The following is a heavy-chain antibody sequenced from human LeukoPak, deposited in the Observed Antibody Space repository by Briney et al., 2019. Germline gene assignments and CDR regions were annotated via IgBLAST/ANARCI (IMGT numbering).Heavy chain of an antibody. Sequence: ASVKVSCKASGGTFSSYAISWVRQAPGQGLEWMGGIIPIFGTANYAQKFQGRVTMTRNTSISTAYMELSSLRSEDTAVYYCARGHPHRNYYDSSGYFEPGFDYWGQGTLVTVSS. J-gene: IGHJ4*02. D-gene: IGHD3-22*01. V-gene: IGHV1-69*05. CDR3: ARGHPHRNYYDSSGYFEPGFDY. CDR2: IIPIFGTA. CDR1: GGTFSSYA.